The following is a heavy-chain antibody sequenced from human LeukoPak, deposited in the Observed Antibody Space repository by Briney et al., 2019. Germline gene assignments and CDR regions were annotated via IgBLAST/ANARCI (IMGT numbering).Heavy chain of an antibody. V-gene: IGHV3-23*01. Sequence: PGGSLRLSCAASGFMFSSYSMNWVRQAPGKGLEWVSAISGSGGSTYYADSVKGRFTISRDNSKNTLYLQMNSLRAEDTAVYYCAKVPIVVVPAAMPGPFDYWGQGTLVTVSS. CDR2: ISGSGGST. D-gene: IGHD2-2*01. J-gene: IGHJ4*02. CDR1: GFMFSSYS. CDR3: AKVPIVVVPAAMPGPFDY.